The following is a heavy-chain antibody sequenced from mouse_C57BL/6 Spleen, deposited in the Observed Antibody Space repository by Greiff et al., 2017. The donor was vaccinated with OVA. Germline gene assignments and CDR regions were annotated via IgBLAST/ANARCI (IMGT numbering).Heavy chain of an antibody. CDR1: GYSITSGYY. V-gene: IGHV3-6*01. CDR3: ARVGAYYGNYFWFAY. CDR2: ISYDGSN. J-gene: IGHJ3*01. D-gene: IGHD2-10*01. Sequence: ESGPGLVKPSQSLSLTCSVTGYSITSGYYWNWIRQFPGNKLEWMGYISYDGSNNYNPSLKNRISITRDTSKNQFFLKLNSVTTEDTATYYCARVGAYYGNYFWFAYWGQGTLVTVCA.